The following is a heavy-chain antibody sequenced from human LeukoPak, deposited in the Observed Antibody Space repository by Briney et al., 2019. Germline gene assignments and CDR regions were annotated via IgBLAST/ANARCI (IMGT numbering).Heavy chain of an antibody. D-gene: IGHD1-1*01. CDR1: GGSFSGYY. CDR2: INHSGST. V-gene: IGHV4-34*01. Sequence: PSETLSLTCAVYGGSFSGYYWSWIRQPPGKGLEWIGVINHSGSTNYNPSLKSRVTIPVDTSKNQFSLKLSSVTAADTAVYYCARGGVRPNNWFDPWGQGTLVTVSS. J-gene: IGHJ5*02. CDR3: ARGGVRPNNWFDP.